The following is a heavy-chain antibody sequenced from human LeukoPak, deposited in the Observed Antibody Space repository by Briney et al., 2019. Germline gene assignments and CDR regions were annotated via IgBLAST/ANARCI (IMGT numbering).Heavy chain of an antibody. J-gene: IGHJ4*02. D-gene: IGHD2-2*03. V-gene: IGHV3-53*01. CDR3: ARDQGDGYCSSTSCYERLDY. CDR2: IYSGGST. Sequence: PGGSLRLSCAASGFTVSSNYMSWVRQAPGKGLEWVSVIYSGGSTYYADSVKGRFTISRDNSKNTLYLQMNSLRAEDTAVYYCARDQGDGYCSSTSCYERLDYWGQGTLVTVSS. CDR1: GFTVSSNY.